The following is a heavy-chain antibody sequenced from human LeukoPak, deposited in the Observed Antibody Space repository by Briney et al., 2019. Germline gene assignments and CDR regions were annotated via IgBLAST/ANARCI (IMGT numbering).Heavy chain of an antibody. D-gene: IGHD6-19*01. Sequence: SETLSLTCAVYGGSFSGYYWSWIRQPPGKGLEWIGEINHSGSTNYNPSLKSRVTISVDTSKNQFSLKLTSLTAADTAVYYCARDIDTSGWYGPSWFDPWGRGALVTVSS. CDR3: ARDIDTSGWYGPSWFDP. V-gene: IGHV4-34*01. J-gene: IGHJ5*02. CDR1: GGSFSGYY. CDR2: INHSGST.